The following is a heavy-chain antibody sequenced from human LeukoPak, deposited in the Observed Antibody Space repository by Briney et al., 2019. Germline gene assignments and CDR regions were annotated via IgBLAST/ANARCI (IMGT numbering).Heavy chain of an antibody. Sequence: GGSLRLSRAASGFSFSVYEMHWVRQAPGKGLEWISDISSSGTTTYYADSVKGRFTISRDNTKNSLYLQMNSLRAEDTAIYYCTTLTVATIFDYWGQGTLVTVSS. V-gene: IGHV3-48*03. CDR2: ISSSGTTT. CDR3: TTLTVATIFDY. J-gene: IGHJ4*02. D-gene: IGHD5-12*01. CDR1: GFSFSVYE.